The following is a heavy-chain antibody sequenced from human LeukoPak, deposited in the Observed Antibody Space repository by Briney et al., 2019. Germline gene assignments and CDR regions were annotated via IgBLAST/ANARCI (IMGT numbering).Heavy chain of an antibody. CDR2: IYYSGST. D-gene: IGHD6-13*01. Sequence: PSETLSLTCTVSGGSISSSSYYWGWIRQPPGKGLEWIGSIYYSGSTYYNPSLKSRVTISVDTSKNQFSLKLSSVTAADTAVYYCARHPYSSSRYGAEYYYYYMDVWGKGTTVTISS. CDR3: ARHPYSSSRYGAEYYYYYMDV. J-gene: IGHJ6*03. V-gene: IGHV4-39*01. CDR1: GGSISSSSYY.